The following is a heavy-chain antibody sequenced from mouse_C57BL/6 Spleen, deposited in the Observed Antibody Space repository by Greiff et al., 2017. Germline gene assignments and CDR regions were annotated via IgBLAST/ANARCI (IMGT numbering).Heavy chain of an antibody. J-gene: IGHJ4*01. CDR1: GFSINSDCY. D-gene: IGHD1-1*01. Sequence: EVMLVESGPSLVRPSQTLSLTCTVTGFSINSDCYWIWIRQFPGNKLEYIGYTFYSGITYYNPSLESRTYITRDTSKNQFSLKLSSVTTEDTATYYCARGGASYYGSRDYAMDYWGQGTSVTVSS. CDR3: ARGGASYYGSRDYAMDY. V-gene: IGHV3-3*01. CDR2: TFYSGIT.